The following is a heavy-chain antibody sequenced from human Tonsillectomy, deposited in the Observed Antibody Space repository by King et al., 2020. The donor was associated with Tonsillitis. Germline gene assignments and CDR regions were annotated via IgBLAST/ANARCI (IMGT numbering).Heavy chain of an antibody. J-gene: IGHJ6*02. CDR2: ISWNSGSI. CDR3: AKGVTAGFGVALAYGMDV. V-gene: IGHV3-9*01. CDR1: GFTFDDYA. D-gene: IGHD3-3*01. Sequence: VQLVESGGGLVQPGRSLRLSCAASGFTFDDYAMHWVRQAPGKGLEWVSGISWNSGSIGYADSVKGRFTISRDNAKNSLYLQMNSLRAEDTALYYCAKGVTAGFGVALAYGMDVWGQGTTVTVSS.